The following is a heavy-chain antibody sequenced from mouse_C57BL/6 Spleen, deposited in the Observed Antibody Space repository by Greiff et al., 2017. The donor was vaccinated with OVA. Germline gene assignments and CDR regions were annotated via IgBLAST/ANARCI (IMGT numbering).Heavy chain of an antibody. CDR1: GFTFSSYG. CDR3: ARGGDYGLFAY. J-gene: IGHJ3*01. Sequence: EVKLVESGGDLVKPGGSLKLSCAASGFTFSSYGMSWVRQTPDKRLEWVATISSGGSYTYYPDSVKGRFTISRDNAKNTLYLQMSSLKSEDTAMYYCARGGDYGLFAYWGQGTLVTVSA. D-gene: IGHD1-1*01. CDR2: ISSGGSYT. V-gene: IGHV5-6*01.